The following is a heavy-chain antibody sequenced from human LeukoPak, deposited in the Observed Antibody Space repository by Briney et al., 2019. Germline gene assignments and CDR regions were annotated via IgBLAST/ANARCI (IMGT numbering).Heavy chain of an antibody. Sequence: GASVKVSRKASGGTFSSYAISWVRQAPGQGLEWMGGIIPIFGTANYAQKFQGRVTITADESTSTAYMELSSLRSEDTAVYYCARWDTAMAVFDYWGQGTLVTVSS. CDR2: IIPIFGTA. D-gene: IGHD5-18*01. J-gene: IGHJ4*02. CDR1: GGTFSSYA. V-gene: IGHV1-69*13. CDR3: ARWDTAMAVFDY.